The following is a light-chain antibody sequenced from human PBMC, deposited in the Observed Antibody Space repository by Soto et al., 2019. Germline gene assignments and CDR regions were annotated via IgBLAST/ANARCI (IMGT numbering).Light chain of an antibody. Sequence: EIVLTQSPATLSLSPGERATLSCRASQSVSNYLAWYQQKPGQAPRLLIYDASNRATGIPARFSGSGSGTDITIAISSLEPEDFAAYYCQQRSNSITFGQGTRLEIK. CDR2: DAS. V-gene: IGKV3-11*01. CDR3: QQRSNSIT. J-gene: IGKJ5*01. CDR1: QSVSNY.